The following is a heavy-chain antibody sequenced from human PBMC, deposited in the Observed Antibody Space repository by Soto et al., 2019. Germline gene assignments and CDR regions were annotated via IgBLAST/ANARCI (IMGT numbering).Heavy chain of an antibody. CDR3: VRWVGHFDF. V-gene: IGHV4-59*08. CDR2: IYYSGST. Sequence: SETLSLTCTVSGDSISSYYWSWIRQPPGKGLEWIGYIYYSGSTDYNPSLKSRVTISVDTSKNQFSLKLSSVTAADTAVYYCVRWVGHFDFWGPGTLVTVSS. D-gene: IGHD1-26*01. CDR1: GDSISSYY. J-gene: IGHJ4*02.